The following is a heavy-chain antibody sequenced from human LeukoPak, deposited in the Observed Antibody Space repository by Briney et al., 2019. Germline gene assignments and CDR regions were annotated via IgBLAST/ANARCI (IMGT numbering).Heavy chain of an antibody. V-gene: IGHV5-51*01. CDR2: IYPGDSDI. D-gene: IGHD6-19*01. CDR1: GYSFTKYW. Sequence: GESLKISCKGSGYSFTKYWIGWVRQLPGKGLGWMGIIYPGDSDIRYSPSFQGQVTISADKSINTAYLQWSSLKASDTAMYYCAKQAGYSTGYYYIDHWGQGALVTVSS. CDR3: AKQAGYSTGYYYIDH. J-gene: IGHJ4*02.